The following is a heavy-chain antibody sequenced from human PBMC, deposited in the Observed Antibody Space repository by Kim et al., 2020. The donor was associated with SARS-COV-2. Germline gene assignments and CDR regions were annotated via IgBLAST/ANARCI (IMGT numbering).Heavy chain of an antibody. CDR3: ASARYDSSGYYYVGAFDI. V-gene: IGHV4-34*01. J-gene: IGHJ3*02. CDR1: GGSFSGYY. Sequence: SETLSLTCAVYGGSFSGYYWSWIRQPPGKGLEWIGEINHSGSTNYNPSLKSRVTISVDTSKNQFSLKLSSVTAADTAVYYCASARYDSSGYYYVGAFDIWGQGTMVTVSS. CDR2: INHSGST. D-gene: IGHD3-22*01.